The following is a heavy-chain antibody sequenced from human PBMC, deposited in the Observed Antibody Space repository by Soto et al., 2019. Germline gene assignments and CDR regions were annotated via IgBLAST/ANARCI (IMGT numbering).Heavy chain of an antibody. Sequence: QVQLVQSGTEVKKPGASVKVSCKTSGYTFINFGIGWVRQAPGQGLEWMGWISPFNGHTHYAQKFQGRVSLTTDTSASTDCLELRSLTYDDTAVYYCARETNRATAGLNYFDPWGQGTLVTVSS. CDR2: ISPFNGHT. J-gene: IGHJ5*02. D-gene: IGHD6-13*01. CDR3: ARETNRATAGLNYFDP. CDR1: GYTFINFG. V-gene: IGHV1-18*01.